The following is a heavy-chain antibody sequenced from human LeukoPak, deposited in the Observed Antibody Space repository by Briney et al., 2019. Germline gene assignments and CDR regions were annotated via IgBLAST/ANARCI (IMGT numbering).Heavy chain of an antibody. D-gene: IGHD3-22*01. J-gene: IGHJ4*02. Sequence: GGSLRLSCAASGFTFGTYSMNWVRQAPGKGLEWVSSISSSSSYIYYADSVKGRFTISRDNAKSSLYLQMNSLRDEDTAVYYCARGVRYYNDSSGCYYYDYWGQGTLVTVSS. V-gene: IGHV3-21*01. CDR2: ISSSSSYI. CDR3: ARGVRYYNDSSGCYYYDY. CDR1: GFTFGTYS.